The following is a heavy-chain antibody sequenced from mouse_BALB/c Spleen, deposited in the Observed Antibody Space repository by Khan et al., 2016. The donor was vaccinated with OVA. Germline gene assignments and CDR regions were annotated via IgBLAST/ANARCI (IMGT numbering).Heavy chain of an antibody. V-gene: IGHV3-2*02. D-gene: IGHD1-1*01. CDR1: GYSITSGYA. Sequence: EVELVESGPGLVKPSQSLSLTRTVTGYSITSGYAWNWIRQFPGNKLEWMGYISYSGVTSYTPSLKSRISITRDTSKNQFFLQLNSVTTEETATYYCARGNYYGYYFDYWGQGTTLTGSS. CDR2: ISYSGVT. J-gene: IGHJ2*01. CDR3: ARGNYYGYYFDY.